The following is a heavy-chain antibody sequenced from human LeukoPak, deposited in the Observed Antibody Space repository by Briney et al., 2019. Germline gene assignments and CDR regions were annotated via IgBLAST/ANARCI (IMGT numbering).Heavy chain of an antibody. V-gene: IGHV2-70*04. CDR3: ARISPGYSYGYYYFDY. Sequence: SGPALVKPTQTLTLTRTFSGFSLSTSGMRVSWIRQPPGKALEWLARIDWDDDKFYSTSLKTRLTISKDTSKNQVVLTMTNMDPVDTATYYCARISPGYSYGYYYFDYWGQGTLVTVSS. D-gene: IGHD5-18*01. CDR1: GFSLSTSGMR. CDR2: IDWDDDK. J-gene: IGHJ4*02.